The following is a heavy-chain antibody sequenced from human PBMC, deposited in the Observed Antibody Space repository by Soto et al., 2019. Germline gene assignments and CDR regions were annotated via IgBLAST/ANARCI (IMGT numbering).Heavy chain of an antibody. CDR1: GGAISSSNW. CDR2: IYHSGST. D-gene: IGHD3-3*01. V-gene: IGHV4-4*02. J-gene: IGHJ4*02. Sequence: PSETLSLTCAVSGGAISSSNWWSWVRQPPGKGLEWIGEIYHSGSTNYSPSLKSRVTISVDKSKNQFSLKLSSVAAADTAVYYCARDLLRFLEWRDYWGQGTLVTVSS. CDR3: ARDLLRFLEWRDY.